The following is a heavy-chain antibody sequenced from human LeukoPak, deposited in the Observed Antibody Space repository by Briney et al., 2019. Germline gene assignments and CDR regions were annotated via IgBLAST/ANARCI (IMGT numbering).Heavy chain of an antibody. CDR1: GFTFSSYS. CDR3: ARVEIAVAGNNFDY. J-gene: IGHJ4*02. V-gene: IGHV3-21*01. CDR2: ISSSSSYI. D-gene: IGHD6-19*01. Sequence: GGSLRLSCAASGFTFSSYSMNWVRQAPGKGLEWVSSISSSSSYIYYADSVKGRFTISRDNAKNSLYLQMNSLRAEDTAVYYCARVEIAVAGNNFDYWGQGTLVTVSS.